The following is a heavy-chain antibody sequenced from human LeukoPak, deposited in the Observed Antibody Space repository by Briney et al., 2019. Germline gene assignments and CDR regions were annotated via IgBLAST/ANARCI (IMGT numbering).Heavy chain of an antibody. Sequence: QPGGSLRLSCAASGFTFSSYGMHWVRQAPGKGLEWVAFIRYDGSNKYYADSVKGRFTVSRDNSKNTLYLQMNSLRAEDTAVYYCAKASYDYGDSNWFDPWGQGTLVTVSS. CDR3: AKASYDYGDSNWFDP. CDR2: IRYDGSNK. V-gene: IGHV3-30*02. CDR1: GFTFSSYG. D-gene: IGHD4-17*01. J-gene: IGHJ5*02.